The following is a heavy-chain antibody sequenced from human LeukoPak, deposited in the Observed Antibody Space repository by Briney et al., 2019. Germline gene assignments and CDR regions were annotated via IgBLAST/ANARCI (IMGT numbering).Heavy chain of an antibody. J-gene: IGHJ6*03. CDR1: GFTFTSHW. CDR3: ARDRVEMATIIDYYYYMDV. D-gene: IGHD5-24*01. V-gene: IGHV3-74*01. Sequence: GGSLRLSCAASGFTFTSHWMNWVRQAPGKGLVWVARISVDETFTNYADSVKGRFTISRDNAKNTLYLQMNSLRAEDTAVYYCARDRVEMATIIDYYYYMDVWGKGTTVTVSS. CDR2: ISVDETFT.